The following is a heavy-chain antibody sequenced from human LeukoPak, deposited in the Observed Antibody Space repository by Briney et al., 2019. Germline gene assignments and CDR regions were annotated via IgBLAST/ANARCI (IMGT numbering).Heavy chain of an antibody. Sequence: SETLSLTCTVSGGSIRSGGYYWSWIRQHPGKGLEWIGYIYYSGSTYYNPSLKSRVTISVDTSKNQFSLKLSSVTAADTAVYYCARGKWAPRAFDIWGQGTMVTVSS. J-gene: IGHJ3*02. D-gene: IGHD1-26*01. CDR1: GGSIRSGGYY. CDR3: ARGKWAPRAFDI. V-gene: IGHV4-31*03. CDR2: IYYSGST.